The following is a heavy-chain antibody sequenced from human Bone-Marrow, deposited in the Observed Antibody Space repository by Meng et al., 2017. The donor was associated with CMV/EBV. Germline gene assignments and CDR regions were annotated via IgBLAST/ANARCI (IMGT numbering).Heavy chain of an antibody. CDR1: GFTVSSNY. CDR2: IYSGGST. CDR3: ATQMKVPAAPWY. J-gene: IGHJ4*02. D-gene: IGHD2-2*01. Sequence: GESLKISCAASGFTVSSNYMSWVRQAPGKGLEWVSVIYSGGSTYYADSVKGRFTISRDNSKNTLYLQMNSLRAEDTAVYYCATQMKVPAAPWYWGQGTLVTVSS. V-gene: IGHV3-53*01.